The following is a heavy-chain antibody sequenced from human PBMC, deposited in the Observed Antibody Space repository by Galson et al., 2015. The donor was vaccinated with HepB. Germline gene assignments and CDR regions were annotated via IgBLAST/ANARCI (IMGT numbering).Heavy chain of an antibody. CDR1: GDSISSYC. V-gene: IGHV4-59*01. CDR2: IYYSGST. J-gene: IGHJ4*02. CDR3: ARVVPEEGYSEKCAYFDQ. D-gene: IGHD5-12*01. Sequence: SLTCTVSGDSISSYCWSRIRQPPGKGLEWIGYIYYSGSTNYNPSLKSRVTISVDTSKNQFSLKLSSVTAADTAVYFCARVVPEEGYSEKCAYFDQWGQGTLVTVSS.